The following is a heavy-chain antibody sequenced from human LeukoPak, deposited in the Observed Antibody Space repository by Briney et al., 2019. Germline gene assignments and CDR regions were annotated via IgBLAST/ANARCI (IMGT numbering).Heavy chain of an antibody. CDR2: ISSNGGST. CDR3: ARRAGAYSHPYDY. V-gene: IGHV3-64*01. D-gene: IGHD4/OR15-4a*01. J-gene: IGHJ4*02. Sequence: GGSLRLSCAASGFTFSSYAMHWVRQAPGKGLEYVSAISSNGGSTYYANSVKGRFTISRDNSKNTLYLQMNSLRAEDTAVYYCARRAGAYSHPYDYWGQGTLVTVSS. CDR1: GFTFSSYA.